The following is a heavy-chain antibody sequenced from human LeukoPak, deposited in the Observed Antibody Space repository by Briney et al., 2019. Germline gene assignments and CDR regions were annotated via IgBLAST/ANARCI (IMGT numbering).Heavy chain of an antibody. CDR3: ARGDSSTSCTH. J-gene: IGHJ4*02. CDR1: GGSFSGYY. CDR2: INHSGST. V-gene: IGHV4-34*01. D-gene: IGHD2-2*01. Sequence: SETLSLTCAVYGGSFSGYYWSWIRQPPGKGLEWIGEINHSGSTNYNPSLKSRVTISVDTSKNQFSLKLSSVTAADTAVYYCARGDSSTSCTHWGQGTLVTVFS.